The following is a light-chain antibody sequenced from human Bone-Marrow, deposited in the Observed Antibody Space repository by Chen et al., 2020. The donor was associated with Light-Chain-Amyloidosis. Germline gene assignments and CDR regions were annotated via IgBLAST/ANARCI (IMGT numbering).Light chain of an antibody. Sequence: DIVMTQSPEYLAVSLGERATINCKSSQSVFSTSDNKNYLAWYQQKAGQPPNLLIYWASTRESGVPDRFSGSGSGTDVTLTITSLRAEDVAVYYGQKYDSSPHITFGPGTKVDIK. V-gene: IGKV4-1*01. J-gene: IGKJ3*01. CDR3: QKYDSSPHIT. CDR1: QSVFSTSDNKNY. CDR2: WAS.